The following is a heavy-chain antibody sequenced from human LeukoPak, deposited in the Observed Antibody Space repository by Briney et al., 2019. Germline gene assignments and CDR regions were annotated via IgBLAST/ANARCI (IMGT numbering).Heavy chain of an antibody. CDR1: GYTFTSYD. D-gene: IGHD5-24*01. Sequence: ASVKVSCKASGYTFTSYDINWVRQATGQGLEWMGWMNPNSGNTGYAQKFQGRVTMTRNTSISTAYMELSSLRSDDTAVYYCARDDPSPQDDLDYWGQGTLVTVSS. CDR3: ARDDPSPQDDLDY. V-gene: IGHV1-8*01. CDR2: MNPNSGNT. J-gene: IGHJ4*02.